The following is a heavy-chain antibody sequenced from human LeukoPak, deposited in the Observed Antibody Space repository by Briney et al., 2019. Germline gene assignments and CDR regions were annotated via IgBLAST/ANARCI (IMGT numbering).Heavy chain of an antibody. CDR3: ARDLPGGL. CDR2: MYYSGRT. J-gene: IGHJ4*02. V-gene: IGHV4-59*01. CDR1: GGSISSDY. D-gene: IGHD3-16*01. Sequence: SETLSLTFTVSGGSISSDYWSWIRQPPGKGLEWIGYMYYSGRTNYNPSLKSRVTVSVDTSKNQFSLKLSSVTAADTAVYYCARDLPGGLWGQGTLVTVSS.